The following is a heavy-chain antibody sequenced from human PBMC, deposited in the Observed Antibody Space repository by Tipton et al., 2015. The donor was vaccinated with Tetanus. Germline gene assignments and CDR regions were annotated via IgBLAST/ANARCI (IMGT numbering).Heavy chain of an antibody. Sequence: LRLSCTVSGASISSSRRFDCGWIRQPPGKGLEWIGTISYSGSTSYSPSLKSRVTMSVDTSRNQFSLNLTSVTAADTAVYYCARHLTHTYTSRYFDYWGLGTLVTVSS. CDR1: GASISSSRRFD. D-gene: IGHD2-2*02. V-gene: IGHV4-39*01. CDR3: ARHLTHTYTSRYFDY. CDR2: ISYSGST. J-gene: IGHJ4*02.